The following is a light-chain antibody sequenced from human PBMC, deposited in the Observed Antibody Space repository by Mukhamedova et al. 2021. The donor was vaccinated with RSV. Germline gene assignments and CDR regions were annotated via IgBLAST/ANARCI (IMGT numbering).Light chain of an antibody. CDR1: QDIDNL. Sequence: RVTITCRASQDIDNLLAWYQQKPGKAPKLLIYVATTLQSGVLSRFSASGSGTDFTLTISNLQPEDFATYSCQQASRFPRTFGQG. CDR3: QQASRFPRT. CDR2: VAT. J-gene: IGKJ1*01. V-gene: IGKV1-12*01.